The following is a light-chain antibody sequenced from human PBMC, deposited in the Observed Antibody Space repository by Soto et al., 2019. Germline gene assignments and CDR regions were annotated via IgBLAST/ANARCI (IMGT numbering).Light chain of an antibody. CDR2: DAS. CDR3: QEYDGAPIT. Sequence: EIVMTQSPATVPVSPGERVTLSCRASQSVSIDLAWYQQKPGQAPRLLIFDASNRASGMPERFSGSGSGTDFTLTIARLEPEDFAVYYCQEYDGAPITFGLGTRLEIK. V-gene: IGKV3-20*01. J-gene: IGKJ5*01. CDR1: QSVSID.